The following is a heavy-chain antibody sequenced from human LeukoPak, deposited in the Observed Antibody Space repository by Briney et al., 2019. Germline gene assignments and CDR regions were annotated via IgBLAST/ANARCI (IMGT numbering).Heavy chain of an antibody. D-gene: IGHD3-3*01. Sequence: SETLSLTCAVYGGSFSGYYWSWIRQPPGKGLEWIGEINHSGSTNYNPSLKSRVTISVDTSKNQFSLKLSSVTAADTAVYYCARGRSYYDFWSGYLRRSWFDPWAREPWSPSPQ. CDR3: ARGRSYYDFWSGYLRRSWFDP. CDR1: GGSFSGYY. CDR2: INHSGST. J-gene: IGHJ5*02. V-gene: IGHV4-34*01.